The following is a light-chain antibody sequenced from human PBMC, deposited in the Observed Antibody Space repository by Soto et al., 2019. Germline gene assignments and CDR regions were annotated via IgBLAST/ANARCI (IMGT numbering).Light chain of an antibody. J-gene: IGKJ1*01. CDR1: QSISTY. CDR2: ATS. Sequence: DIQMTQSPSSLSASVGDRVTITCRASQSISTYLHWYQQKPGTAPKPLIYATSNLQSGVPSRFSGSGSGTDFTLTINSLQPEDFATYYCQQAYSTPWTFGQGTKVEIK. V-gene: IGKV1-39*01. CDR3: QQAYSTPWT.